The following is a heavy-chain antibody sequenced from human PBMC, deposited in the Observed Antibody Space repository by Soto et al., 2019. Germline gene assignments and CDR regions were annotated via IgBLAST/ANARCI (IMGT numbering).Heavy chain of an antibody. J-gene: IGHJ4*02. CDR2: IYSGGST. V-gene: IGHV3-53*01. D-gene: IGHD3-22*01. CDR3: AREDGSSGYYYGFDY. CDR1: GFTVSSNY. Sequence: PGGSLRLSCAASGFTVSSNYMSWVRQAPGKGLEWVSVIYSGGSTYYADSVKGRFTISRDSSKNTLYLQMNSLRAEDTAVYYCAREDGSSGYYYGFDYWGQGTLVTVSS.